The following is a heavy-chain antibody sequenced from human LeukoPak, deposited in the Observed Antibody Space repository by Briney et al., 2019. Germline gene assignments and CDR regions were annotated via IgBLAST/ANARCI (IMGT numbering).Heavy chain of an antibody. J-gene: IGHJ4*02. Sequence: GGSLRLSCEASGFIFSNAWMSWVRQAPGKGLEWVSGISGSGVNTYYANSVKGRFTISRDKFMNTLYLQMNSLRAEDTAVYYCARGRGLPVRPPNEGFLDYWGRGTLVTVSS. CDR1: GFIFSNAW. D-gene: IGHD6-6*01. CDR2: ISGSGVNT. V-gene: IGHV3-23*01. CDR3: ARGRGLPVRPPNEGFLDY.